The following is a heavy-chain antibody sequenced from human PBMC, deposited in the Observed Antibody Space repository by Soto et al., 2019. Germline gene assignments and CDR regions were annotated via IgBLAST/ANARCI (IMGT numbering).Heavy chain of an antibody. Sequence: SETLSLTCTVSGGSISSGDYYWSWIRQPPGKGLEWIGYIYYSGSTYYNPSLKSRVTISVDTSKNQFSLKLSSVTAADTAVYYCARDLRFLEWLGPAAHYYGMDVRGQGTTVTVSS. J-gene: IGHJ6*02. V-gene: IGHV4-30-4*01. CDR1: GGSISSGDYY. CDR3: ARDLRFLEWLGPAAHYYGMDV. CDR2: IYYSGST. D-gene: IGHD3-3*01.